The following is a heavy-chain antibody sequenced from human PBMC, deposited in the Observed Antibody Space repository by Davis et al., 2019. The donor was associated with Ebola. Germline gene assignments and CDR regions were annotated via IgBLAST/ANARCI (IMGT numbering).Heavy chain of an antibody. CDR1: GFTFSSYS. D-gene: IGHD3-10*01. CDR3: ARIAPYRREVYYYYGMDV. Sequence: GGSLRLSCAASGFTFSSYSMNWVRQAPGKGLEWVSSISSSSSYIYYADSVKGRFTISRDNAKNSLYLQMNSLRAEDTAVYYCARIAPYRREVYYYYGMDVWGQGTTVTVSS. CDR2: ISSSSSYI. J-gene: IGHJ6*02. V-gene: IGHV3-21*04.